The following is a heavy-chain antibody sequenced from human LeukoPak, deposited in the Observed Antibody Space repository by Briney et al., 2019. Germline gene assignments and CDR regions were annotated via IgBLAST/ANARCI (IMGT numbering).Heavy chain of an antibody. CDR3: ARSHIPHYDHVWGSYRPDDAFDI. Sequence: PGGSLRLSCAASGFTFSDYYMSWIRQAPGKGLEWVSYISSSGSTIYYADSVKGRFTISRDNAKNSLYLQMNSLRAEDTAVYYCARSHIPHYDHVWGSYRPDDAFDIWGQGTMVTVSS. CDR2: ISSSGSTI. D-gene: IGHD3-16*02. J-gene: IGHJ3*02. V-gene: IGHV3-11*01. CDR1: GFTFSDYY.